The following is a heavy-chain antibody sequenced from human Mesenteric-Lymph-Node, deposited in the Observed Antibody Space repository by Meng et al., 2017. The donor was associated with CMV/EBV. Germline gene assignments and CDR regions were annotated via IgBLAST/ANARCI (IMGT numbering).Heavy chain of an antibody. V-gene: IGHV3-23*01. J-gene: IGHJ4*02. D-gene: IGHD3-3*01. CDR2: IRGGDGSA. Sequence: GESLKISCAASGFTFSSYSMNWVRQAPGKGLERVSRIRGGDGSASYADSVRGRFTISRDISQNTLYLQMNSLRAEDTAVYHCAKGAIFGVTAPDYWGQGTLVTVSS. CDR3: AKGAIFGVTAPDY. CDR1: GFTFSSYS.